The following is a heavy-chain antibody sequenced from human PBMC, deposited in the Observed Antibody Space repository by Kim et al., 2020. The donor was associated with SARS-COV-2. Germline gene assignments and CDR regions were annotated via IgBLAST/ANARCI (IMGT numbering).Heavy chain of an antibody. CDR2: YI. CDR3: ARASEGWIDP. Sequence: YIYYADSVKGRFTISRDNAKNSLYLQMNSLRAEDTAVYYCARASEGWIDPWGQGTLVTVSS. V-gene: IGHV3-21*01. J-gene: IGHJ5*02. D-gene: IGHD3-10*01.